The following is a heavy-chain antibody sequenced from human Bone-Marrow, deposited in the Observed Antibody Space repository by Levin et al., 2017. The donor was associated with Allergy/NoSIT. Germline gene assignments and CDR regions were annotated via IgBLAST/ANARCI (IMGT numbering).Heavy chain of an antibody. CDR3: VVRAITISTYYYYMDV. J-gene: IGHJ6*03. D-gene: IGHD3-10*01. Sequence: LSQTLSLTCTLSGFALNTTGMRASWIRQPPGKALEWLARIDWDDDKFYSSSLKTRLTISKDTSKNQVVLTMTNMDPVDTATYYCVVRAITISTYYYYMDVWGKGTTVTVSS. V-gene: IGHV2-70*04. CDR2: IDWDDDK. CDR1: GFALNTTGMR.